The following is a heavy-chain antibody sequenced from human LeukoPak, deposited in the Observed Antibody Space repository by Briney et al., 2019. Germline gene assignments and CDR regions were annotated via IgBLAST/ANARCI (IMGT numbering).Heavy chain of an antibody. Sequence: GGSLRLSCAASGFPFSTYVMHWVRQTPGTGLVWVSRIDTDGSSTTYADSVKGRFTISRDNAKNTLYLQMTSLRAEDTAVYYCARGLIGGIVGVTVDYWGQGTLVTVSS. D-gene: IGHD1-26*01. J-gene: IGHJ4*02. V-gene: IGHV3-74*01. CDR2: IDTDGSST. CDR1: GFPFSTYV. CDR3: ARGLIGGIVGVTVDY.